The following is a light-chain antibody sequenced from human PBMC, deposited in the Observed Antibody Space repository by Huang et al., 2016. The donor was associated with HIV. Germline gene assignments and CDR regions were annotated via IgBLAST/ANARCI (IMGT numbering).Light chain of an antibody. CDR1: QSLSSW. CDR2: KAS. V-gene: IGKV1-5*03. Sequence: DIQMTQSPSILSASVGDRVTITCRANQSLSSWLAWYQQKPGKAPKLLIYKASSLESGVPARFSGSESGTEFTLTISSLQPDDFATYYCQQYNSYSLTFGQGTKVEIK. J-gene: IGKJ1*01. CDR3: QQYNSYSLT.